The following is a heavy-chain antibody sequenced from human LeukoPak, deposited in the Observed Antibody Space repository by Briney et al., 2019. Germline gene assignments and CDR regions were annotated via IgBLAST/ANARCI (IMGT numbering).Heavy chain of an antibody. J-gene: IGHJ5*02. CDR2: IYHSGST. D-gene: IGHD3-22*01. V-gene: IGHV4-30-2*01. Sequence: TSETLSLTCAVSGGSISSGGYSWSWIRQPPGKGLEWIGYIYHSGSTYYNPSLKSRVTISVDRSKNQFSLELSSVTAADTAVYYCARVSGYYDSSGYYDWFDPWGQGTLVTVSS. CDR1: GGSISSGGYS. CDR3: ARVSGYYDSSGYYDWFDP.